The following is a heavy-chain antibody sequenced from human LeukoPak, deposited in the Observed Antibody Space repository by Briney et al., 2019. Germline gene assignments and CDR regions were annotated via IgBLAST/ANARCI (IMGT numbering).Heavy chain of an antibody. Sequence: PSETLSLTCTVSGGSISSYYWSWIRQPPGKGLEWIGYMYFSGSTNYNPSLKSRVTISVDTSKNQFSLKLSSVTAADTAVYYCARGRPPHDYGTLFDYWGQGTLVTVSS. D-gene: IGHD4-17*01. V-gene: IGHV4-59*01. CDR3: ARGRPPHDYGTLFDY. CDR1: GGSISSYY. CDR2: MYFSGST. J-gene: IGHJ4*02.